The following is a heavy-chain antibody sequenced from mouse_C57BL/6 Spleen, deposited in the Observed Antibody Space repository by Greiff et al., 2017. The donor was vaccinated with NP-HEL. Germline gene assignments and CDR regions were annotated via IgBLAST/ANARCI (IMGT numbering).Heavy chain of an antibody. V-gene: IGHV6-3*01. CDR3: TGARYGSAWFAY. J-gene: IGHJ3*01. CDR2: IRLKSDNYAT. D-gene: IGHD3-1*01. Sequence: EVQLQESGGGLVQPGGSMKLSCVASGFTFSNYWMNWVRQSPEKGLEWVAQIRLKSDNYATHYAESVKGRFTISRDDSKSSVYLQMNNLRAEDTGIYYCTGARYGSAWFAYWGQGTLVTVSA. CDR1: GFTFSNYW.